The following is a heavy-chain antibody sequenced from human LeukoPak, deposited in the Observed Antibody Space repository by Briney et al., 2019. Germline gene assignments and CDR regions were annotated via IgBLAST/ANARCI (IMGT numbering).Heavy chain of an antibody. J-gene: IGHJ1*01. CDR1: GGSISSSSYY. CDR2: INHSGST. Sequence: SETLSLTCTVSGGSISSSSYYWAWIRQPPGKGLEWIGEINHSGSTNYNPSLKSRVTISVDTSKNQFSLKLSSVTAADTAVYYCARGGALHRGLVVPAAPPSGYFQHWGQGTLVTVSS. D-gene: IGHD2-2*01. V-gene: IGHV4-39*07. CDR3: ARGGALHRGLVVPAAPPSGYFQH.